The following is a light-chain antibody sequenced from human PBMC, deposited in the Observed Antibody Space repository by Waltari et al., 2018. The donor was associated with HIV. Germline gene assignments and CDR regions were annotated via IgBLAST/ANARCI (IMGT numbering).Light chain of an antibody. CDR3: QSADTSYTSRV. J-gene: IGLJ1*01. Sequence: SYELTQPPSVSVSPGQTARIPCSGDVLAKQYAYWYQQKPGQAPVLVIYKDTERPSGIPGRFSDSSAGTTVTLTISGVQPDDEADYYGQSADTSYTSRVFGIGTKVTVL. V-gene: IGLV3-25*03. CDR1: VLAKQY. CDR2: KDT.